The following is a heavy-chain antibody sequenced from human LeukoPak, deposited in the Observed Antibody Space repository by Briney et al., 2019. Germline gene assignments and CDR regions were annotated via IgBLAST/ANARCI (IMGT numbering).Heavy chain of an antibody. CDR1: GGSFSGYY. CDR2: INHSGST. J-gene: IGHJ6*03. CDR3: ARDERSVYYGSTGSYIYYYYYMDV. V-gene: IGHV4-34*01. D-gene: IGHD3-22*01. Sequence: SETLSLTCAVYGGSFSGYYWSWIRQPPGKGLEWIGEINHSGSTNYNPSLKSRVTISVDTSKNQFSLKLSSVTAADTAVYYCARDERSVYYGSTGSYIYYYYYMDVWGKGTTVTISS.